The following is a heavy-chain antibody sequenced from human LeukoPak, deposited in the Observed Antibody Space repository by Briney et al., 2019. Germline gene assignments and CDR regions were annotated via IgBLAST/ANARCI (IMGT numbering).Heavy chain of an antibody. D-gene: IGHD2-2*02. J-gene: IGHJ4*02. CDR3: ARRLGFCSSASCYMYLYFDY. V-gene: IGHV4-34*01. CDR1: GGSFSGYY. CDR2: INHSGST. Sequence: PSETLSLTCAVYGGSFSGYYWSWIRQPPGKGLEWIGEINHSGSTSYNPSLKTRVTISVDTSKNQFSLKLSSVTAADTAVYYCARRLGFCSSASCYMYLYFDYWGQGTLVTVSS.